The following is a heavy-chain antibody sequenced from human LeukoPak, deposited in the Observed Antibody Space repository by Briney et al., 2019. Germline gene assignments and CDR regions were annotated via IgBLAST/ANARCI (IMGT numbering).Heavy chain of an antibody. CDR3: ARGGGNYYDSSGYGNWLDP. J-gene: IGHJ5*02. Sequence: GASVKVSCKASGYTFTSYGISWVRQAPGQRLEWMGWINAGNGNTKYSQEFQGRVTITRDTSASTAYMELSSLRSEDMAVYYCARGGGNYYDSSGYGNWLDPWGQGTLVTVSS. D-gene: IGHD3-22*01. CDR2: INAGNGNT. CDR1: GYTFTSYG. V-gene: IGHV1-3*03.